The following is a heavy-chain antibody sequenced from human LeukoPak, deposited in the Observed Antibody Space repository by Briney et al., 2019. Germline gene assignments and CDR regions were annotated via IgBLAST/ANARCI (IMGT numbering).Heavy chain of an antibody. V-gene: IGHV4-34*01. CDR1: GGSFRGYY. J-gene: IGHJ3*02. Sequence: SETLSLTCAVYGGSFRGYYWSWMSQPPGKGLEWIGEINHSGSTNYNPSLKSRVTISVDTSKNQFSLKLSSVTAADTAVYYCAREGIVRHAFDIWGQGTMVTVSS. CDR2: INHSGST. CDR3: AREGIVRHAFDI. D-gene: IGHD1-26*01.